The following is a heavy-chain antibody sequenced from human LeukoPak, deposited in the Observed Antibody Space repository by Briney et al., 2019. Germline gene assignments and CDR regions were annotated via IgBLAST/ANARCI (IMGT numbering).Heavy chain of an antibody. V-gene: IGHV4-4*07. J-gene: IGHJ3*02. D-gene: IGHD3-3*01. Sequence: SETLSLTCTVSGVSISSSYWSWIRQTAGKGLKWIGRIYSSGYTDYNPSLKSLLTMLVDNLKNQFSLRLNSVTAADTAVYYCATDLPVTLYGAVIGSAFHIWGQGRTVSVSS. CDR1: GVSISSSY. CDR2: IYSSGYT. CDR3: ATDLPVTLYGAVIGSAFHI.